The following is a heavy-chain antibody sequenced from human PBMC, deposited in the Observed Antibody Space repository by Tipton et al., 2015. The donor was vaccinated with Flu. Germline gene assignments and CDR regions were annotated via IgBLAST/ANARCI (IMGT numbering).Heavy chain of an antibody. V-gene: IGHV4-38-2*01. CDR3: AANKGGGSYFDY. CDR1: GYSIRSAYY. Sequence: TLSLTCSVSGYSIRSAYYWGWVRRPPGKGLEWIGTIYHSGTTYHNPSLKSRVTISLDKSKNQFSLKLTSVTAADTAMYYCAANKGGGSYFDYWGQGILVTVSS. D-gene: IGHD1-26*01. J-gene: IGHJ4*02. CDR2: IYHSGTT.